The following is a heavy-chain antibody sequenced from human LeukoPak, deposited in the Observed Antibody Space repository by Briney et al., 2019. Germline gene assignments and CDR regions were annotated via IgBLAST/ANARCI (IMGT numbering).Heavy chain of an antibody. CDR3: ARPYCSSTSCFYYFDY. D-gene: IGHD2-2*01. Sequence: PGVSLRLSCAASGFTFSSYSMNWVRHAPGKGLEWVSYINSSSSTIYYADSVKGPFTISRDNAKSSLYLQMNSLRAEDTAVYYCARPYCSSTSCFYYFDYWGQGTLVTVSS. V-gene: IGHV3-48*04. CDR2: INSSSSTI. J-gene: IGHJ4*02. CDR1: GFTFSSYS.